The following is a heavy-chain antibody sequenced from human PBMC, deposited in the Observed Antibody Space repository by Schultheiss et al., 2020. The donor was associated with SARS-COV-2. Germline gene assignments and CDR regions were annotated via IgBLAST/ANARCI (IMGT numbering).Heavy chain of an antibody. D-gene: IGHD2-21*02. J-gene: IGHJ4*02. Sequence: GSLRLSCAASGFTFSNAWMSWVRQAPGKGLEWVGRIKSKTDGGTTDYAAPVKGRFTISRDDSKNTLYLQMNSLKTEDTAVYYCARDRAAVVTDYFDSWGQGTLVTVSS. CDR2: IKSKTDGGTT. CDR3: ARDRAAVVTDYFDS. V-gene: IGHV3-15*01. CDR1: GFTFSNAW.